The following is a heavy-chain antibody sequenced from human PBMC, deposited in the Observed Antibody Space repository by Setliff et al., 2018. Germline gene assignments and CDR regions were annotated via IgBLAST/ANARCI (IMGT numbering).Heavy chain of an antibody. V-gene: IGHV3-23*01. Sequence: GGSLRLSCAASGFTFSSYAMSWVRQAPGKGLEWVSAISGSGGSTYYADSVKGRFTISRDNSKNTVYLQMTSLRVEDTAVYYCARGALGNGLNFRYFDYWGQGTLVTVSS. CDR3: ARGALGNGLNFRYFDY. D-gene: IGHD1-26*01. J-gene: IGHJ4*02. CDR1: GFTFSSYA. CDR2: ISGSGGST.